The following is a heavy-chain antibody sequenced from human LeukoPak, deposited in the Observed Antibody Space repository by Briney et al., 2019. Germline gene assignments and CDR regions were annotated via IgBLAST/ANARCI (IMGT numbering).Heavy chain of an antibody. CDR2: IIPIFGTA. CDR3: ARLGPYCGGDCYSSAGY. V-gene: IGHV1-69*05. D-gene: IGHD2-21*02. J-gene: IGHJ4*02. Sequence: GASVKVSCKASGGSFSSYVISWVRQAPGQGLEWMGGIIPIFGTANYAQKFQGRVTITTDESTSTAYMELSSLRSEDTAVYYCARLGPYCGGDCYSSAGYWGQGTLVTVSS. CDR1: GGSFSSYV.